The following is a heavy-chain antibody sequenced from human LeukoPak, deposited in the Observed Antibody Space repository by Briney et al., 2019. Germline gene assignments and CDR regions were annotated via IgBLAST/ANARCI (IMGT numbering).Heavy chain of an antibody. D-gene: IGHD3-3*02. CDR3: VKTGYISDLSVDYFDK. Sequence: GGSLRLSCAASGFTFSNYGMGWVRQPPRKGLEWVSAISGRASKTYYTDSVKGRFTISRDNSKNTLYLQMNSLGAEDTAVYFCVKTGYISDLSVDYFDKWGQGTLVTVSS. J-gene: IGHJ4*02. CDR1: GFTFSNYG. V-gene: IGHV3-23*01. CDR2: ISGRASKT.